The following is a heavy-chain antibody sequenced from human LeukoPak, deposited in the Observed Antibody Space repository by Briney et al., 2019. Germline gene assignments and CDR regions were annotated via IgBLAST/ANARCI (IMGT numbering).Heavy chain of an antibody. V-gene: IGHV1-2*02. CDR1: GYTFTSYG. Sequence: GASVKVSCKASGYTFTSYGISWVRQAPGQGLGWMGWINPNSGGTNYAQKFQGRVTMTRDTSISTAYMELSRLRSDDTAVYYCARATSSYFYYMDVWGKGTTVTISS. J-gene: IGHJ6*03. CDR2: INPNSGGT. D-gene: IGHD5-12*01. CDR3: ARATSSYFYYMDV.